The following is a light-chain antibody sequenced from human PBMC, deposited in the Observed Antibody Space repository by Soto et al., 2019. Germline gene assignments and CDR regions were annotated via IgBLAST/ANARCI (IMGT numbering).Light chain of an antibody. V-gene: IGLV2-18*02. CDR1: SSDIGSHNR. J-gene: IGLJ2*01. CDR3: SSSTSSTTVV. Sequence: QSALTQPPSVSGSPGQSVAISCTGTSSDIGSHNRVSWYQHPPGTAHNLMIYEDNNRPAGVPDGFSESTSGNASSLTSSGLQAEDEADYYCSSSTSSTTVVFGGGTKLTVL. CDR2: EDN.